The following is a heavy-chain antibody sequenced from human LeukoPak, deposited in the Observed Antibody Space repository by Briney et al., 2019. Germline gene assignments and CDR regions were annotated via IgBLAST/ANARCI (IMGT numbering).Heavy chain of an antibody. J-gene: IGHJ4*02. CDR2: ISAYNGNT. CDR3: AREGGGTYYYGSGSFPNFDY. V-gene: IGHV1-18*04. D-gene: IGHD3-10*01. Sequence: GASVEVSCKASGYTFTSYGISWVRQAPGQGLEWMGWISAYNGNTNYAQKLQGRVTMTTDTSTSTAYMELRSLRSDDTAVYYCAREGGGTYYYGSGSFPNFDYWGQGTLVTVSS. CDR1: GYTFTSYG.